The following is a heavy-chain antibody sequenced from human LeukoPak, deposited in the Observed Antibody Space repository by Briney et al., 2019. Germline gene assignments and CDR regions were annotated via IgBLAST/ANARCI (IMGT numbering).Heavy chain of an antibody. Sequence: GGSLRLSCADSGFPFDQYAMSWVRQAPGKGLEWVSVVSGSGGDTYYADSVRGRFTVSRDNSKDTLYLQMTSLRPEDSAVYYCVSPVFINYWGQGTLVTVSS. J-gene: IGHJ4*01. CDR1: GFPFDQYA. CDR2: VSGSGGDT. V-gene: IGHV3-23*01. CDR3: VSPVFINY. D-gene: IGHD1-14*01.